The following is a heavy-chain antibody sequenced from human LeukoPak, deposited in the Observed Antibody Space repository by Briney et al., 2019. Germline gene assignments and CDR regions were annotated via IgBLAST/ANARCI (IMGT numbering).Heavy chain of an antibody. Sequence: GESLKISCKGSGYSFTSYWIGWVRQMPGKGLEWMGIIYPGDSDTRYSPSFQGQVTISADKSISTAYLQWSSLKASDTAMYYCARHLASSSSRGIIYYYYYGMDVWGQGTTVTVSS. D-gene: IGHD6-13*01. CDR1: GYSFTSYW. CDR3: ARHLASSSSRGIIYYYYYGMDV. V-gene: IGHV5-51*01. CDR2: IYPGDSDT. J-gene: IGHJ6*02.